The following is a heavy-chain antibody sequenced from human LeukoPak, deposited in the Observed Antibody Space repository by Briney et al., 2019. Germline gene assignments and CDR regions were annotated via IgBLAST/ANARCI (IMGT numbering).Heavy chain of an antibody. CDR3: ARDGGQQMEKFDY. D-gene: IGHD6-13*01. CDR2: IWYDGNYK. V-gene: IGHV3-33*01. Sequence: PRRSLRLSCVASGFTFSTYGMHWVRQAPGKGLEWVALIWYDGNYKYYADSVKGRFTISRDNSKNTLYLQMNSLRVEDTAVYYCARDGGQQMEKFDYWGQGALVTVSS. J-gene: IGHJ4*02. CDR1: GFTFSTYG.